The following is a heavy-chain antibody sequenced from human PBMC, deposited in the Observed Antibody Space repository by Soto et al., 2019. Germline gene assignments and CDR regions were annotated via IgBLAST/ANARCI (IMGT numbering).Heavy chain of an antibody. CDR3: TRRDSSDAFDI. D-gene: IGHD2-15*01. CDR1: GFTFSGSS. Sequence: XVSLRLSCGASGFTFSGSSVHWVRQASGKGLEWVGRIRSKANSYATAYAASVKGRFTISRDDSKNTAYLQMNSLKTEDTAVYYCTRRDSSDAFDIWGQGTMVTVSS. CDR2: IRSKANSYAT. V-gene: IGHV3-73*01. J-gene: IGHJ3*02.